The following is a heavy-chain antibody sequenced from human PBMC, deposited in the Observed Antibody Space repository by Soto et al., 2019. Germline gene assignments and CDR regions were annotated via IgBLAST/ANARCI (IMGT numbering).Heavy chain of an antibody. CDR3: ARLEDGYNSIWLAP. CDR2: INHSGST. Sequence: SETLSLTCAVYGGSFSGYYWSWIRQPPGKGLEWIGEINHSGSTNYNPSLKSRVTISVDTSKNQFSLKLSSVTAADTAVYYCARLEDGYNSIWLAPWGQGTLVTVSS. D-gene: IGHD5-12*01. V-gene: IGHV4-34*01. J-gene: IGHJ5*02. CDR1: GGSFSGYY.